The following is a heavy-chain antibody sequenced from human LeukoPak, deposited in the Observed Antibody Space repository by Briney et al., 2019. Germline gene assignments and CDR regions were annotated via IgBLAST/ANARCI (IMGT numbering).Heavy chain of an antibody. Sequence: GGSLRLSCVASGFTFSSYGMHWVRQAPGKGLEWVAVISYDGSNKYYADSVKGRFTMSRDNSKNTLYLQMNSLRAEDTAVYYCARGPASRFDYWGQGTLVTVSS. CDR2: ISYDGSNK. CDR1: GFTFSSYG. CDR3: ARGPASRFDY. V-gene: IGHV3-30*03. D-gene: IGHD6-6*01. J-gene: IGHJ4*02.